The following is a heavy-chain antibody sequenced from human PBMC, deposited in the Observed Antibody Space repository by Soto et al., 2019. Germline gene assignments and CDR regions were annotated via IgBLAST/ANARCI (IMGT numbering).Heavy chain of an antibody. J-gene: IGHJ4*02. CDR1: GFTFSDHY. D-gene: IGHD1-26*01. V-gene: IGHV3-72*01. CDR2: AGKKAGGYNP. CDR3: AREGGRYSWDY. Sequence: GGSLRLSCAASGFTFSDHYIDWVRQAPWKGLEWVGRAGKKAGGYNPEYAASVKGGFTVSRDDSENSLYLQMNSLKTEDTAVYYCAREGGRYSWDYRGQGTLVTVS.